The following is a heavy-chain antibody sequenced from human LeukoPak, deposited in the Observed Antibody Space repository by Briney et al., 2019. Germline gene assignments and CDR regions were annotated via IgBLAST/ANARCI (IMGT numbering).Heavy chain of an antibody. D-gene: IGHD6-13*01. J-gene: IGHJ1*01. CDR3: ARQPVAAEYFQH. CDR1: GFSFTNYA. Sequence: GGSLRLSCTGSGFSFTNYAMHWVRQAPGEGLEWVAVISYDESKIYYADSVKGRFTISRDLSTNTLYLQMNSLTTEDTAMYFCARQPVAAEYFQHWGQGTLVTVSS. CDR2: ISYDESKI. V-gene: IGHV3-30*03.